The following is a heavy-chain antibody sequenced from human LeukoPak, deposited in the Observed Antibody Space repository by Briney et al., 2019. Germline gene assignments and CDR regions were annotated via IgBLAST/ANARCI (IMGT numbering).Heavy chain of an antibody. D-gene: IGHD3-10*01. CDR2: IHNSGTT. Sequence: SETLSLTCAVSGGPFSGYFWSWIRQSSGKGLEWIGEIHNSGTTNYNPSLNSRVTISEDTSKSQFYLNLSSVTAADTAVYYCARRYYYNLGSFPFDFWGQGTLVTVSS. CDR3: ARRYYYNLGSFPFDF. CDR1: GGPFSGYF. V-gene: IGHV4-34*01. J-gene: IGHJ4*02.